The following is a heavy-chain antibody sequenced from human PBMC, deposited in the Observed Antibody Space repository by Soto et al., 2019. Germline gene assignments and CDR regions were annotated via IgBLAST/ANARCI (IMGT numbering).Heavy chain of an antibody. CDR2: MFYSGAT. V-gene: IGHV4-39*01. CDR1: GGSISDISYC. D-gene: IGHD2-21*01. Sequence: PSETLSLTCTVSGGSISDISYCWGWIRQPPGKGLQWIGCMFYSGATYYNPSLKNRVTLSVDTSNNEFSLKLVSVTAPDTAVYYCARHKSGSEWLDPWGQGTLVTVS. J-gene: IGHJ5*02. CDR3: ARHKSGSEWLDP.